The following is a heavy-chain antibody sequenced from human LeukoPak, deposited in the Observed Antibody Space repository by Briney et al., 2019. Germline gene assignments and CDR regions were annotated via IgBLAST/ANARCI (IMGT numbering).Heavy chain of an antibody. CDR1: GGSISSSYW. D-gene: IGHD6-13*01. Sequence: SGTLSLTCAVSGGSISSSYWWSWVRQPPGKGLEWIGEVWHSGSTNYYPSLKSRVTISIEKSKNQFSLKLSSVTAADTAVYYCARGPRVSSWYDRRSSYYFDYWGQGTLVTVSS. CDR3: ARGPRVSSWYDRRSSYYFDY. V-gene: IGHV4-4*02. J-gene: IGHJ4*02. CDR2: VWHSGST.